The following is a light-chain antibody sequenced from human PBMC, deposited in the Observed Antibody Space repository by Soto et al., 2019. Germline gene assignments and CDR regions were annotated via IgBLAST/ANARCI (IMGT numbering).Light chain of an antibody. V-gene: IGKV2-30*01. CDR3: MQGTHWPWT. CDR2: KVS. CDR1: PCLLYEDGNTY. J-gene: IGKJ1*01. Sequence: AAMTQSPLSLLVTLGQPASVSCTSIPCLLYEDGNTYLNWFQQRPGQSPRRLISKVSNRDSGVPDRFSGSGSGTDFTLKISRVEAEDVGVYYCMQGTHWPWTFGQGTKVDIK.